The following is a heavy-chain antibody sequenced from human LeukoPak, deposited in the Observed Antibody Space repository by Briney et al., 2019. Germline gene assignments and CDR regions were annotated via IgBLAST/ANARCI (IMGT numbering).Heavy chain of an antibody. V-gene: IGHV3-48*03. CDR2: ISSSGSTI. J-gene: IGHJ4*02. CDR1: GFTFSSYE. CDR3: ARDPYYSVSRRAFDY. Sequence: GGSLRPSCAASGFTFSSYEMNWVRQAPGKGLEWASYISSSGSTIYYADSVKGRFTISRDNAKNSLYLQMNSLRAEDTAVYYCARDPYYSVSRRAFDYWGQGTLVTVSS. D-gene: IGHD3-10*01.